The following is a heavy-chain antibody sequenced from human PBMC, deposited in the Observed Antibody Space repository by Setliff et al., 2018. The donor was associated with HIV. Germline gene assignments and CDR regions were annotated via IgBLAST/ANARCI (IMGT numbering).Heavy chain of an antibody. D-gene: IGHD4-17*01. V-gene: IGHV1-3*01. CDR1: GFIFTNHG. CDR2: INSGTGNT. CDR3: ANSVTDASYWYFIH. Sequence: ASVKVSCKASGFIFTNHGIHWVRQAPGHSLEWMGFINSGTGNTIYSQKFQGRVTFSRDTSANTAYMELSSLRSEDTAVYYCANSVTDASYWYFIHWGRGSPVTVSS. J-gene: IGHJ2*01.